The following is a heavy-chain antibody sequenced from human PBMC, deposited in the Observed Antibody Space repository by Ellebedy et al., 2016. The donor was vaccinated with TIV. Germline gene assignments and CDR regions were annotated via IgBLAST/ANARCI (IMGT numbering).Heavy chain of an antibody. CDR1: GGSISSSSYY. J-gene: IGHJ6*02. CDR3: VALVRGDYYGMDV. CDR2: IYYRGST. D-gene: IGHD3-10*01. V-gene: IGHV4-39*01. Sequence: MPSETLSLTCTVSGGSISSSSYYWGWVRQPPGKGLEWLGTIYYRGSTYYDPSLKSRVTISVHTSKNQFSLKLTAVTAADTAVYCSVALVRGDYYGMDVWGHGTTVTVSS.